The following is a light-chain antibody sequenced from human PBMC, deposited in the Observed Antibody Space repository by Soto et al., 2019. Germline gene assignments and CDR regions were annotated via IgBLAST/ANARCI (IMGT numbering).Light chain of an antibody. J-gene: IGLJ1*01. Sequence: QSVLTQPPSASGTPGQRVTISCSGSSSNIGSNTVNWYQQLPGTAPKLLIYSNNQRPSGVPDRFSGSKSGTSASLAISGLQSEDEADYYCSSYTSSTNYVFGKGAKV. CDR1: SSNIGSNT. CDR2: SNN. CDR3: SSYTSSTNYV. V-gene: IGLV1-44*01.